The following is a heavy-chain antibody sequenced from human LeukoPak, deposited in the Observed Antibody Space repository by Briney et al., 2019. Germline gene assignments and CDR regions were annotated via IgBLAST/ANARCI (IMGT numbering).Heavy chain of an antibody. V-gene: IGHV4-61*01. CDR3: ARGYYGSGSFFDY. Sequence: SETLSLTCTVSGGSISNSIYYWSWIRQPPGKGLEWIGYIYYSGSTNYNPSPRSRVTISVDTSKNQFSLKLSSVTAADTAVYYCARGYYGSGSFFDYWGQATLVTVSS. CDR2: IYYSGST. CDR1: GGSISNSIYY. J-gene: IGHJ4*02. D-gene: IGHD3-10*01.